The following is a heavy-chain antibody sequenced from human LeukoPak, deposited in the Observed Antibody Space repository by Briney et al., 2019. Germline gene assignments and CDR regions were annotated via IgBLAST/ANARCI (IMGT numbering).Heavy chain of an antibody. CDR2: MNPNSGNT. J-gene: IGHJ6*02. Sequence: ASVKVSCKASGYTFTSYDINWVRQATGQGLEWMGWMNPNSGNTGYAQKFQGRVTMTRNTSISTAYMELSSLRSEDTAVYYCARGKTTVTTALYYYYGMDVWGQGTTVTVPS. CDR1: GYTFTSYD. V-gene: IGHV1-8*01. D-gene: IGHD4-11*01. CDR3: ARGKTTVTTALYYYYGMDV.